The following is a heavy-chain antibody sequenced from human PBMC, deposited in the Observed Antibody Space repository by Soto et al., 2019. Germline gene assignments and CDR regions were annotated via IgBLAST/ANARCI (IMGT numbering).Heavy chain of an antibody. CDR3: ARRVQGYSYVSPLFDY. J-gene: IGHJ4*02. CDR1: GGSISSSSYY. Sequence: SETLSLTCTVSGGSISSSSYYWGWIRQPPGKGLEWIGSIYYSGSTYYNPSLKSRVTISVDTSKNQFSLKLSSVTAADTAVYYCARRVQGYSYVSPLFDYWGQGTLVTVSS. V-gene: IGHV4-39*01. D-gene: IGHD5-18*01. CDR2: IYYSGST.